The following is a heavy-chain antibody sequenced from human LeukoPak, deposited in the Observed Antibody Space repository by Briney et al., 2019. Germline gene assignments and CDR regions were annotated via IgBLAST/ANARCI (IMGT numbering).Heavy chain of an antibody. J-gene: IGHJ3*02. CDR1: GRTFSSYA. D-gene: IGHD4-23*01. CDR2: TIPIFGTA. CDR3: AREEGGGNSDAFDI. Sequence: ASVKVSCKASGRTFSSYANSWVRQAPGQGLEWMGGTIPIFGTANYAQKFQGRVTITADKSTSTAYMELSSLRSEDTAVYYCAREEGGGNSDAFDIWGQGTMVTVSS. V-gene: IGHV1-69*06.